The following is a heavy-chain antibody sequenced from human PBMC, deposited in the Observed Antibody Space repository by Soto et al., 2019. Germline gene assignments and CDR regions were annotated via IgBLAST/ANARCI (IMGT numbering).Heavy chain of an antibody. CDR3: ARDRPHLYSSGWYSGNGMDV. CDR1: GDSVSSNSAA. J-gene: IGHJ6*02. D-gene: IGHD6-19*01. CDR2: TYYRSKWYN. Sequence: PSQTLSLTCAISGDSVSSNSAAWNWIRQSPSRGLEWLGRTYYRSKWYNDYAVSVKSRITINPDTSKNQFSLQLNSVTPEDTAVYYCARDRPHLYSSGWYSGNGMDVWGQGPTVTVSS. V-gene: IGHV6-1*01.